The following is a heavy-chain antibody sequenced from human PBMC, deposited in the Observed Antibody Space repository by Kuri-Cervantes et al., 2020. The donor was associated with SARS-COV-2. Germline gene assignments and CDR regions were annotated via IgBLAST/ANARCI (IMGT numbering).Heavy chain of an antibody. Sequence: GESLKISCAASGFTFGDYSMNWVRQAPGKGLEWVSSISSSSSYIYYADSVKGRFTISRDNAKNSLYLQMNSLRAEDTAVYYCARTFMGYYYYMDVWGKGTTVTVSS. D-gene: IGHD3-3*02. J-gene: IGHJ6*03. V-gene: IGHV3-21*01. CDR2: ISSSSSYI. CDR3: ARTFMGYYYYMDV. CDR1: GFTFGDYS.